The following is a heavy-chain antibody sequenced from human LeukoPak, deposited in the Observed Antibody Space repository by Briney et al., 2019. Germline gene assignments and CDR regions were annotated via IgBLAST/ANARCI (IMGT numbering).Heavy chain of an antibody. CDR2: ISYDGSNK. Sequence: GGSLRLSCAASGFTFSSYGMHWVRQAPGKGLEWVAVISYDGSNKYYADSVKGRFTISRDNSKNTLYLQMNSLRAEDTAVYYCARDLPRYSYGYYYYYGMDVWGKGTTVTVSS. D-gene: IGHD5-18*01. J-gene: IGHJ6*04. CDR1: GFTFSSYG. V-gene: IGHV3-30*03. CDR3: ARDLPRYSYGYYYYYGMDV.